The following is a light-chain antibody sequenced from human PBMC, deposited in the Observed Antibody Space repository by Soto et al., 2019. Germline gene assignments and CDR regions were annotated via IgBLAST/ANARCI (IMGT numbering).Light chain of an antibody. CDR2: DVN. J-gene: IGLJ2*01. CDR1: SSDVGGYNY. CDR3: CSYADNYTLA. Sequence: QSALTQPRSVSASPGQSVTISCTGTSSDVGGYNYVSWYQHHPGKAPKLMIYDVNKRPSGVPDRFSGSKSGNTASLTISGLQAADESDYYCCSYADNYTLAFGGGTKVTVL. V-gene: IGLV2-11*01.